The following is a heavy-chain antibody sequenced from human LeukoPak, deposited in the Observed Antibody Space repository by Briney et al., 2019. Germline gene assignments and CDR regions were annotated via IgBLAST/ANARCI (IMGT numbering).Heavy chain of an antibody. Sequence: PSATLSLTCAVSGSSVTSDYFWGWIRRPPGKGLEWIATRGIYFNPSLKSRVSISLDASKNEFSLRLTSLTAADTAIYYCARNVTAGFFDHWGPGILVTVSS. D-gene: IGHD1-1*01. V-gene: IGHV4-38-2*01. CDR2: RGI. CDR3: ARNVTAGFFDH. J-gene: IGHJ4*02. CDR1: GSSVTSDYF.